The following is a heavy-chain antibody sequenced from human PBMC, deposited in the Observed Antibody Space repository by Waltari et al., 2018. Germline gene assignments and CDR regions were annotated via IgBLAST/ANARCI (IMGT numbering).Heavy chain of an antibody. V-gene: IGHV4-39*01. CDR1: DGSVSSSTYF. Sequence: QLQLQESGPGLVKPSETLSLTCSVPDGSVSSSTYFWGWIRQPPGKGLGWIGSMFYTGHTYHNPSLKSRLTISVDTSKNQFSLKLSSVTAADAAVYYCARQAPSNWLYYFDYWGPGIPVTVSS. CDR2: MFYTGHT. J-gene: IGHJ4*02. CDR3: ARQAPSNWLYYFDY. D-gene: IGHD1-1*01.